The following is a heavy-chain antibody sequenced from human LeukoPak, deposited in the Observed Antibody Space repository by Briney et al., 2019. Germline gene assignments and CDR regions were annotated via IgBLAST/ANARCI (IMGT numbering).Heavy chain of an antibody. V-gene: IGHV3-7*05. CDR3: ARDGGPFDC. CDR2: IKQDGSER. D-gene: IGHD3-16*01. J-gene: IGHJ4*02. CDR1: KFTFSSYW. Sequence: GGSLRLSCAASKFTFSSYWMSWVRQAPGKGLEWVANIKQDGSERYYVGSVKGRFTISRDNAKNSLYLQMNSLRAEDTAVYYCARDGGPFDCWGQGTLVTVSS.